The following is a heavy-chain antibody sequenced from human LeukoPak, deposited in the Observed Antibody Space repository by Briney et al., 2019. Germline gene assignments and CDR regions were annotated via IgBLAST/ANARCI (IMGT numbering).Heavy chain of an antibody. CDR2: IYYSGST. CDR3: ARGIRYFDWSRSGSYYYYYYMDV. D-gene: IGHD3-9*01. V-gene: IGHV4-59*01. J-gene: IGHJ6*03. Sequence: SETLSLTCTVSGGSIGSFYWSWIRQPPGKGLEWIGYIYYSGSTNYNPSLKSRVTISVDTSKNQFSLKLSSVTAADTAVYYCARGIRYFDWSRSGSYYYYYYMDVWGKGTTATISS. CDR1: GGSIGSFY.